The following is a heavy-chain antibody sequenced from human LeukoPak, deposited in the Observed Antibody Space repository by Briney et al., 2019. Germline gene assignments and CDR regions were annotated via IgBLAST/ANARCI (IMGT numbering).Heavy chain of an antibody. V-gene: IGHV1-18*01. CDR2: XSAYNGNT. J-gene: IGHJ5*02. CDR3: ARDLAVAGIYWFDP. Sequence: MXXXSAYNGNTNYAQKLQGRVTMTTDTSTSTAYMELRSLRSDDTAVYYCARDLAVAGIYWFDPWGQGTLVTVSS. D-gene: IGHD6-19*01.